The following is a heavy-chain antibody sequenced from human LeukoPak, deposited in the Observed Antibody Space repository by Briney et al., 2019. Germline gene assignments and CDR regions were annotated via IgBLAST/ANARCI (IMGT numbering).Heavy chain of an antibody. CDR2: VTGSGSNT. CDR3: AKDPAH. V-gene: IGHV3-23*01. CDR1: GFTFSSYA. Sequence: GGSLRLSCAASGFTFSSYAMTWVRQAPGKGLEWVSAVTGSGSNTYYAASVKGRFTISRDNSKNTLYLQMNSLTAEDTAIYYCAKDPAHWGQGTMVTVSS. J-gene: IGHJ3*01.